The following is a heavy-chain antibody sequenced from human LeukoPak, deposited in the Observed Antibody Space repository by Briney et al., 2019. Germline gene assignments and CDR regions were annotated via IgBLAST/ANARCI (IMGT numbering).Heavy chain of an antibody. CDR1: DYSITNHYY. CDR3: ATIVAAAARGFFDY. D-gene: IGHD6-13*01. CDR2: IYHSGST. V-gene: IGHV4-38-2*02. J-gene: IGHJ4*02. Sequence: PSETLSLTCTVSDYSITNHYYWGWIRQAPGKGLEWIGTIYHSGSTYYNPSLKSRVTMAVDTSKNQFSLKLSSVTAADTAVYYCATIVAAAARGFFDYWVQGTLVTVSS.